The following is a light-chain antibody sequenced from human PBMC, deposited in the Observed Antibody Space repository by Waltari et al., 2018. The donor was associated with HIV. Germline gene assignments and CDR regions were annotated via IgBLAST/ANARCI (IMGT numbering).Light chain of an antibody. CDR2: DNT. CDR1: SSNIGAGYD. V-gene: IGLV1-40*01. Sequence: QSVLPQPPSVSGAPGQRVTISCPGSSSNIGAGYDVHWYQQLPGRAPKLLIYDNTNRPSGVPDRFSGSKSGTSAALAITGLQAVDETDYYCQSYDTSLSASVFGTGTKVTVL. J-gene: IGLJ1*01. CDR3: QSYDTSLSASV.